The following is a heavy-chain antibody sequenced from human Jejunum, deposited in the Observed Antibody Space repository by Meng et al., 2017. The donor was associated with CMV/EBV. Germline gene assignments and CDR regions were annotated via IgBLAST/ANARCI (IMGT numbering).Heavy chain of an antibody. CDR2: DSGSSGTT. Sequence: SGDSINNYYWSSIRQPPGKGLEWIAYDSGSSGTTLYNPSLKRRVTMSLDTSKNQLSLRLTSLTAADTAVYYCARDPKSSSWYHFDSWGQGTLVTVSS. V-gene: IGHV4-4*08. CDR1: GDSINNYY. J-gene: IGHJ4*02. D-gene: IGHD6-13*01. CDR3: ARDPKSSSWYHFDS.